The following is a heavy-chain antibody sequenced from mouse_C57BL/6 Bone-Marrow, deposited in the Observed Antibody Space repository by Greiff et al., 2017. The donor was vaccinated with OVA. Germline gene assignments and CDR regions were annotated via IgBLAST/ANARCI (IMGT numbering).Heavy chain of an antibody. Sequence: QVQLQQSGPELVKPGASVKISCKASGYAFSSSWMNWVKQRPGKGLEWIGRIYPGDGDTNYDGKFKGKATLTADKSSSTAYMQLSSLTSEDSAVYFCARNKKLGYFDVWGTGTTVTVSS. CDR1: GYAFSSSW. CDR3: ARNKKLGYFDV. J-gene: IGHJ1*03. CDR2: IYPGDGDT. V-gene: IGHV1-82*01.